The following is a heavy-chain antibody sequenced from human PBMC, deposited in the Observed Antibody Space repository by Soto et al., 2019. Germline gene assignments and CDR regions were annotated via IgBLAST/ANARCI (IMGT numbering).Heavy chain of an antibody. Sequence: SETLSLTCTVSGGSISSYYWSWIRQPPGKGLEWIGYIYYSGSTTYNPSLKSRFTIAVDTPKNQFSRELSSVTAADTAVYYCARRVGRGSYWFDPWGQGTLVTVSS. V-gene: IGHV4-59*08. J-gene: IGHJ5*02. CDR3: ARRVGRGSYWFDP. CDR2: IYYSGST. D-gene: IGHD1-26*01. CDR1: GGSISSYY.